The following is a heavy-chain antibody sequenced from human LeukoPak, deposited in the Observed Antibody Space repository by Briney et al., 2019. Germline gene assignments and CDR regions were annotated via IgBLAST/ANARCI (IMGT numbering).Heavy chain of an antibody. CDR2: ISDSGGRT. Sequence: GGSLRLSCVVSGITLSNYGMGWVRQAPGKGLEWVAGISDSGGRTNYADSVKGRFTISRDSPKNTLYLQMNSLRAEDTAVYFCAKRGVVIRVILVGFHKEAYYFDSWGQGALVTVSS. CDR1: GITLSNYG. CDR3: AKRGVVIRVILVGFHKEAYYFDS. J-gene: IGHJ4*02. V-gene: IGHV3-23*01. D-gene: IGHD3-22*01.